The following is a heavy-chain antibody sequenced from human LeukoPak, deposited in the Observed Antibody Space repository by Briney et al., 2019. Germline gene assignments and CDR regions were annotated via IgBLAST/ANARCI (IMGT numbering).Heavy chain of an antibody. V-gene: IGHV4-38-2*02. J-gene: IGHJ2*01. CDR2: IHSSGNT. D-gene: IGHD6-13*01. CDR3: ARGEAAAAADWYFDL. Sequence: PSETLSLTCTVSGYSISSGYYWGWIRQPPGKRLEWVGSIHSSGNTYYNPTLKSRVTISVDTSKNQFSLKLSSVTAADTAVYYCARGEAAAAADWYFDLWGRGTLVTVSS. CDR1: GYSISSGYY.